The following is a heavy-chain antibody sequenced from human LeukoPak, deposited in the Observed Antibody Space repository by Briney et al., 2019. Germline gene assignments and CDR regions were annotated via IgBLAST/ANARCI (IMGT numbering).Heavy chain of an antibody. CDR1: GFTFSTYT. D-gene: IGHD2-15*01. CDR2: ISRSRGYI. Sequence: GGSLRLSCAASGFTFSTYTMKWVREARGGGGGGVSSISRSRGYIFYADSIKGGFTISRHNTNNSLYLQLNSLRAEDKAVYYHCSGYLAWWGQGTQVTVSS. CDR3: CSGYLAW. V-gene: IGHV3-21*01. J-gene: IGHJ4*02.